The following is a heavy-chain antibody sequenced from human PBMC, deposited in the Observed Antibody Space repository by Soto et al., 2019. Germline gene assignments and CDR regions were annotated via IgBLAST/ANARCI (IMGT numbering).Heavy chain of an antibody. D-gene: IGHD4-17*01. CDR3: ARGCGDYVCYYGMDV. Sequence: NPSETLSLTCSVSGGSISSGPYSWGWIRQPPGKGLEWIVTFHYSGRTYYSPSLESRGTISVDASKNQFSLKLSSVTAADTAVYYCARGCGDYVCYYGMDVWGQGTTVTVSS. J-gene: IGHJ6*02. V-gene: IGHV4-39*01. CDR2: FHYSGRT. CDR1: GGSISSGPYS.